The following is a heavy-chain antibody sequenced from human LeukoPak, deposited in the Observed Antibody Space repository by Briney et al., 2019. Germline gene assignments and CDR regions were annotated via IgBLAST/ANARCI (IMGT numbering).Heavy chain of an antibody. CDR3: AKDGITLFGVATMFSFLDV. Sequence: PGGSLRLSCVASGFTFDSYAMTWVRQAPGKGLEWVSSVTGSGTFTYYADSAKGRFTISRDNAKSTLDLQMSSLRVEDTAVYYCAKDGITLFGVATMFSFLDVWGRGTTVTVSS. D-gene: IGHD3-3*01. J-gene: IGHJ6*04. CDR2: VTGSGTFT. V-gene: IGHV3-23*01. CDR1: GFTFDSYA.